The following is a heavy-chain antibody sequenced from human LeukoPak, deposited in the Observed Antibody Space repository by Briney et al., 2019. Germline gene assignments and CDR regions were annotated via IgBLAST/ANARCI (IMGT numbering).Heavy chain of an antibody. V-gene: IGHV3-7*01. CDR2: IKKDGSEK. CDR1: GFTLSSYW. J-gene: IGHJ6*03. D-gene: IGHD3-3*01. CDR3: ARRASYDFWSGYFFYYYYYMDV. Sequence: GGSLRLSCAASGFTLSSYWMSWVRQAPGKGLEWVANIKKDGSEKFYVESVRGRFTISRDNAKNSLYLQMNSLRAEDTAVYYCARRASYDFWSGYFFYYYYYMDVWGKGTTVTVSS.